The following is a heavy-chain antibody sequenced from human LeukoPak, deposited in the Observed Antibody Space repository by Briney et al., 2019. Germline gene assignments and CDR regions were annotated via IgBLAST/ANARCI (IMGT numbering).Heavy chain of an antibody. CDR3: ARTSGWLQVYYFDY. Sequence: GGSLRLSCAASGFTFSSYSINWVRQAPGKGLEWVSSISSSTSYIYYADSVKGRFTISRDNAKNSLYLQMNSLRAEDTAVYYCARTSGWLQVYYFDYWGQGTPVTVSS. D-gene: IGHD5-24*01. V-gene: IGHV3-21*01. CDR1: GFTFSSYS. J-gene: IGHJ4*02. CDR2: ISSSTSYI.